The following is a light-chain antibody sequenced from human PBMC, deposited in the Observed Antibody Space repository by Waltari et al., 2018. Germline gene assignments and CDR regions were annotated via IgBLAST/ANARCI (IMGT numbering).Light chain of an antibody. CDR2: EVS. J-gene: IGLJ2*01. Sequence: QSALTQPASVSGSPGQSITISCTGTSSDVGAYNYVSWYQQHPGKAPKLVIYEVSNRPSGVSNRFSGSKSGSTASLTISGLQTEDEADYYCSSYTSGNTLVFGGGTKLTVL. V-gene: IGLV2-14*01. CDR3: SSYTSGNTLV. CDR1: SSDVGAYNY.